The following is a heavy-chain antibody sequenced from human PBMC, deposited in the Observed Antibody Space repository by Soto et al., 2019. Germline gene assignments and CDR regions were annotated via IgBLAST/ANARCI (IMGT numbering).Heavy chain of an antibody. Sequence: QVQLQESGPGLVKPSQTLSLTCTVSGGSISSGDDFWTWLRQPPGKGLEWIGYSYYSGSTYYNPSLKSRLTMSVDTSKNQFSLKLSSVTAADTAVYYCARDRAKWKDYYYYGMDVWGQGTTVTVSS. CDR3: ARDRAKWKDYYYYGMDV. CDR2: SYYSGST. J-gene: IGHJ6*02. CDR1: GGSISSGDDF. D-gene: IGHD1-20*01. V-gene: IGHV4-30-4*01.